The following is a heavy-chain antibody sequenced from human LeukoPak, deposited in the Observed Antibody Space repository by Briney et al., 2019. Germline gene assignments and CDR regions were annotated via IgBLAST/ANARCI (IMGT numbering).Heavy chain of an antibody. Sequence: GESLKISCKGSGYSFTSYWIGWVRQMPGKGLEWMGIIYPGDSDTRYSPSFQGQVTISAVKSISTAYLQWSSLKASDTAMYYCARQHYYGSGTERTLDYWGQGTLVTVSS. CDR2: IYPGDSDT. J-gene: IGHJ4*02. D-gene: IGHD3-10*01. V-gene: IGHV5-51*01. CDR1: GYSFTSYW. CDR3: ARQHYYGSGTERTLDY.